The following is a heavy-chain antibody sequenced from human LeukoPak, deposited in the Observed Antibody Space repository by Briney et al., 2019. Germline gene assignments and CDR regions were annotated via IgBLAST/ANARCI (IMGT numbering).Heavy chain of an antibody. D-gene: IGHD2-15*01. CDR2: INPNSGGT. Sequence: ASVKVSCKASGYTFTGYYIHWVRQAPGQGLEWLGWINPNSGGTNYAQKFQDSVIMTRDTSINTAYMELSSLRLDDTAVYYCARGVAAGGSRLVPWGGRTLITVSS. V-gene: IGHV1-2*02. J-gene: IGHJ5*02. CDR1: GYTFTGYY. CDR3: ARGVAAGGSRLVP.